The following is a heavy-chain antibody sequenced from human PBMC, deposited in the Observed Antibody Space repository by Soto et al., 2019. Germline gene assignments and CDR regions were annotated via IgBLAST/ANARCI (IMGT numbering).Heavy chain of an antibody. V-gene: IGHV1-18*01. CDR1: GYSFTSYG. D-gene: IGHD5-12*01. J-gene: IGHJ5*02. Sequence: GASVKVSCKASGYSFTSYGISWVRQAPGQGLEWMGWVSGYNFDTIYVQKFQGRVTMTTDTSTNTAYMELRSLRSDDTAVYYCATVGDGYPASWFDPWGQGTLVTVSS. CDR3: ATVGDGYPASWFDP. CDR2: VSGYNFDT.